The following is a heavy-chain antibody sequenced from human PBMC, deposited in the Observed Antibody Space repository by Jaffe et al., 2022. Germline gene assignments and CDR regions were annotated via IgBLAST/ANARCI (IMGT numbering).Heavy chain of an antibody. V-gene: IGHV3-21*01. CDR1: GFTFSSYS. J-gene: IGHJ4*02. CDR2: ISSSSSYI. Sequence: EVQLVESGGGLVKPGGSLRLSCAASGFTFSSYSMNWVRQAPGKGLEWVSSISSSSSYIYYADSVKGRFTISRDNAKNSLYLQMNSLRAEDTAVYYCARSLPPGPLTDSFAYWGQGTLVTVSS. CDR3: ARSLPPGPLTDSFAY. D-gene: IGHD3-10*01.